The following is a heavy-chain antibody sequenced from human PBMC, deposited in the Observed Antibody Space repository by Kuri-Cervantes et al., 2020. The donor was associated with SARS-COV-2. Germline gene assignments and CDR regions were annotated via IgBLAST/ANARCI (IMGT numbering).Heavy chain of an antibody. V-gene: IGHV4-59*12. CDR2: IYYSGST. CDR1: GGSISSYY. J-gene: IGHJ4*02. D-gene: IGHD3-3*01. Sequence: SETLSLTCTVSGGSISSYYWSWIRQPPGKGLEWIGYIYYSGSTNYNPSLKSRVTISVGTSKNQFSLKLSSVTAADTAVYYCARGTGSYYDFWSGSNFDYWGQGTLVTVSS. CDR3: ARGTGSYYDFWSGSNFDY.